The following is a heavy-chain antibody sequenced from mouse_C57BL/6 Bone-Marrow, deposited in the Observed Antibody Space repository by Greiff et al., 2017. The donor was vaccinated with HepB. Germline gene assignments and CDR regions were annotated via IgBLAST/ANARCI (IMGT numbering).Heavy chain of an antibody. D-gene: IGHD1-1*01. CDR2: IDPANGNT. V-gene: IGHV14-3*01. Sequence: VQLKQSVAELVRPGASVKLSCTASGFNIKNTYMHWVKQRPEQGLEWIGRIDPANGNTKYAPKFQGKATITADTSSNTAYLQLSSLTSEDTAIYYCASPSTVVATSPEFAYWGQGTLVTVSA. CDR3: ASPSTVVATSPEFAY. J-gene: IGHJ3*01. CDR1: GFNIKNTY.